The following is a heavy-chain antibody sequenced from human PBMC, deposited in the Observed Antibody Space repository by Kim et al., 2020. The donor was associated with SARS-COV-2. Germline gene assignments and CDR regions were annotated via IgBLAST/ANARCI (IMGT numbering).Heavy chain of an antibody. Sequence: SETLSLTCAVFGGSISSSNWWSWFRQPPGKGLEWIGEIYHSGSTNYNPSLKSLGTIAVYKSKNQFSLKLSSVTAADTAVYYCARAEMDYASPNWFDPLGQGTLVTVSS. CDR1: GGSISSSNW. CDR2: IYHSGST. CDR3: ARAEMDYASPNWFDP. V-gene: IGHV4-4*02. D-gene: IGHD4-17*01. J-gene: IGHJ5*02.